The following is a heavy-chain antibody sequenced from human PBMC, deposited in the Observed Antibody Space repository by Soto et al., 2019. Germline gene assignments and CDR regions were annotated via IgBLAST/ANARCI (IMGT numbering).Heavy chain of an antibody. Sequence: QVHLVQSGAQVKKPGSSVKVSCKASGGTFSSHAFTWVRQAPGHGPEYMGGIIPLLGTPNYAQNFQGRVTITADGATSTVYLELASLRSDDTAVYYCARNWHRRFDSWGQGTLVTVS. V-gene: IGHV1-69*01. CDR3: ARNWHRRFDS. CDR2: IIPLLGTP. CDR1: GGTFSSHA. J-gene: IGHJ5*01.